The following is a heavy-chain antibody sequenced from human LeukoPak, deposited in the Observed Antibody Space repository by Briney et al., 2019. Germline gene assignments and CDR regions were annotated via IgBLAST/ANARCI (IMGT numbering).Heavy chain of an antibody. CDR2: ISSDQRNK. J-gene: IGHJ4*02. CDR1: VFTFSDFT. Sequence: GRSLRLSCTASVFTFSDFTFHWVRQAPGGGLEWVALISSDQRNKYYGDSVKGRFAISRDNANNTLYLHLNRLRGDDTALYYCARDSGGNLFDLWGQGTPVAVSS. CDR3: ARDSGGNLFDL. D-gene: IGHD2-15*01. V-gene: IGHV3-30*09.